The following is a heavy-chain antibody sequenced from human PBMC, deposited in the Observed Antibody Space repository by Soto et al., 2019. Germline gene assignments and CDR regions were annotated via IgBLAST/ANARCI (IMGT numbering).Heavy chain of an antibody. Sequence: SETLSLTCTVSGASVNSASYDWTLIRQPQAKGLEYIGYIRYSGTTDYNPSLKSRVTISLDTSKNHFSLKLTSVTSADTAVYYCARTDSRGAWAAWFWGQGTLVTVSS. CDR1: GASVNSASYD. D-gene: IGHD6-13*01. J-gene: IGHJ4*02. V-gene: IGHV4-61*03. CDR3: ARTDSRGAWAAWF. CDR2: IRYSGTT.